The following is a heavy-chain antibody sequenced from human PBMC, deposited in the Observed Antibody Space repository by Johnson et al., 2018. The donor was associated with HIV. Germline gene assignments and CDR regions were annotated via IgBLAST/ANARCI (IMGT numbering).Heavy chain of an antibody. CDR3: TTAAAAPYAFDI. D-gene: IGHD6-13*01. CDR2: ISYDGINK. J-gene: IGHJ3*02. V-gene: IGHV3-30-3*01. Sequence: QVQLVESGGGVVQPGMSLRLSCAASGFSFSSYAMHWVRQAPGKGLEWVAVISYDGINKYYADSVKGRFTISRDNSKNTLYLQMNSLKTEDTAVYYCTTAAAAPYAFDIWGQGTMVTVSS. CDR1: GFSFSSYA.